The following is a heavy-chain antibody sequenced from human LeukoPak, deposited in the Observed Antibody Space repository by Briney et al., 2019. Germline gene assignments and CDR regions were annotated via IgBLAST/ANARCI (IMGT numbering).Heavy chain of an antibody. J-gene: IGHJ4*02. CDR3: AKGSGGYYYVPFDY. D-gene: IGHD3-22*01. CDR1: GFTFSSYA. CDR2: ISSSGGST. V-gene: IGHV3-23*01. Sequence: GGSLRLSCAASGFTFSSYAMSWVRQAPGKGLEWVSAISSSGGSTYYADSVKGRFTISRDNSKNTLYLQMNSLRAEDTAVYYCAKGSGGYYYVPFDYWGQGTLVTVSS.